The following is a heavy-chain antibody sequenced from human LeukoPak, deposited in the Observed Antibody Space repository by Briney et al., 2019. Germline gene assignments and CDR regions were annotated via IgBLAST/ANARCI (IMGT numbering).Heavy chain of an antibody. CDR2: INHSGST. Sequence: PSETLSLTCAVYGGSFSGYYWSWIRQPTGKGLEWIGEINHSGSTNYNPSLKSRVTISVATSKNQLSLKLSSVTAADTAVYYCARSVYDFWSGYRRVMDYWGQGTLVTVSS. V-gene: IGHV4-34*01. J-gene: IGHJ4*02. CDR3: ARSVYDFWSGYRRVMDY. D-gene: IGHD3-3*01. CDR1: GGSFSGYY.